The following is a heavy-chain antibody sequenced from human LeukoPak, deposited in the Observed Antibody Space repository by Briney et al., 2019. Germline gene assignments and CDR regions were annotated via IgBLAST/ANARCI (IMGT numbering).Heavy chain of an antibody. V-gene: IGHV4-59*08. J-gene: IGHJ3*02. D-gene: IGHD6-13*01. CDR3: ARRPLYSSSSSYAFDI. Sequence: PSETLSLTCTVSGGSISSYYWSWIRQPPGKGLEWIGYIYYSGSTNYNPSLKSRVTISVDTSKSQFSLKLSSVTAADTAVYYCARRPLYSSSSSYAFDIWGQGTMVTVSS. CDR1: GGSISSYY. CDR2: IYYSGST.